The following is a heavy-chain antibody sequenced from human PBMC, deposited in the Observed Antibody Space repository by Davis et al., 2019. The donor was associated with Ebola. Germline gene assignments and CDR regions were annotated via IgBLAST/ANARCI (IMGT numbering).Heavy chain of an antibody. CDR1: GGTFSSYA. CDR2: IIPILGIA. J-gene: IGHJ6*02. CDR3: AREVLGGEDEYYGMDV. Sequence: SVKVSCKASGGTFSSYAISWVRQAPGQGLEWMGRIIPILGIANYAQKFQGRVTITADKSTSTAYMELSSLRSEDTAVYYCAREVLGGEDEYYGMDVWGQGTTVTVSS. D-gene: IGHD3-10*01. V-gene: IGHV1-69*04.